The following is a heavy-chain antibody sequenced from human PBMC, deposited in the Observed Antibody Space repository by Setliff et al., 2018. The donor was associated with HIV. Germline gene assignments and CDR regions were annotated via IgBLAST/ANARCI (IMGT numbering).Heavy chain of an antibody. Sequence: PSETLSLTCTVSGASVSTTGYYWGWLRQSPGKGLQWIGTTFYSGSTYYNPSLKSRVTISLDTSNNDFSLTLTSVTAADTALYFCATYLSDNYLDGAFDIWGRGTMVPSL. V-gene: IGHV4-39*02. J-gene: IGHJ3*02. CDR3: ATYLSDNYLDGAFDI. CDR1: GASVSTTGYY. D-gene: IGHD3-3*01. CDR2: TFYSGST.